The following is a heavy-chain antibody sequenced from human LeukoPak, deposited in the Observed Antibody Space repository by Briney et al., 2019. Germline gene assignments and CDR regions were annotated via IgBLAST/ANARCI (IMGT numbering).Heavy chain of an antibody. Sequence: PGGSLRLSCAASGFTFSNAWMSWVRQPPGKGLEWIGEINHSGSTNYNPSLKSRVTISVDTSKNQFSLKLSSVTAADTAVYYCARQGSGSYFGLGHPPWDAFDIWGQGTMVTVSS. CDR3: ARQGSGSYFGLGHPPWDAFDI. CDR2: INHSGST. V-gene: IGHV4-34*01. D-gene: IGHD1-26*01. CDR1: GFTFSNAW. J-gene: IGHJ3*02.